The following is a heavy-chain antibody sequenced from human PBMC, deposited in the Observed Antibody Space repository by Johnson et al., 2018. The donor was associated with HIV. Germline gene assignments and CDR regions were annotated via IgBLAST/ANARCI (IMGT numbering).Heavy chain of an antibody. D-gene: IGHD3-16*01. Sequence: VQLVESGGGVVQPGRSLRLSCAASGFTFSSYAMHWVRQAPGKGLEWVAVISYDGSNKYYADSVKGRFTISRDNSKNTLYLQMNSLRAEDTAVYYCAKDLIRYFDFWGQGTMVTVSS. CDR2: ISYDGSNK. CDR3: AKDLIRYFDF. J-gene: IGHJ3*01. V-gene: IGHV3-30*04. CDR1: GFTFSSYA.